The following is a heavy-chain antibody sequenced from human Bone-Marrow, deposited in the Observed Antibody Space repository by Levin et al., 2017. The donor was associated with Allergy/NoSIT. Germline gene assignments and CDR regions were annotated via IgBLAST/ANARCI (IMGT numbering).Heavy chain of an antibody. CDR3: ARGHTDIVVVPAAGPEYYYYYMDV. CDR2: ISSSSSYT. V-gene: IGHV3-11*05. Sequence: TGGSLRLSCAASGFTFSDYYMSWIRQAPGKGLEWVSYISSSSSYTNYADSVKGRFTISRDNAKNSLYLQMNSLRAEDTAVYYCARGHTDIVVVPAAGPEYYYYYMDVWGKGTTVTVSS. CDR1: GFTFSDYY. D-gene: IGHD2-2*01. J-gene: IGHJ6*03.